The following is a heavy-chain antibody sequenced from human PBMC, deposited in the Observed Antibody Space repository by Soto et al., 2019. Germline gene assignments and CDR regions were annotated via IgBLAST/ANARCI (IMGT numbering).Heavy chain of an antibody. J-gene: IGHJ6*02. Sequence: QVQLVESGGGVVQPGRSLRLPCAASGFTFSSYGMHWVRQAPGKGLEWVAVISYDGSNKYYADSVKGRFTISRDNSKNTLYLQMNSLRAEDTAVYYCAKDYITYGMDVWGQGTTVTVSS. V-gene: IGHV3-30*18. CDR3: AKDYITYGMDV. CDR2: ISYDGSNK. D-gene: IGHD3-10*01. CDR1: GFTFSSYG.